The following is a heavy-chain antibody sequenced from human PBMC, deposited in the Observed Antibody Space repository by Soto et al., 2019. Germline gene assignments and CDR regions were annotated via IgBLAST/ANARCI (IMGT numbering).Heavy chain of an antibody. CDR1: GFTFSSYG. V-gene: IGHV3-33*01. CDR3: ARELRRYCSSTSCADAFDI. CDR2: IWYDGSNK. J-gene: IGHJ3*02. D-gene: IGHD2-2*01. Sequence: QVQLVESGGGVVQPGRSLRLSCAASGFTFSSYGMHWVRQAPGKGLEWVAVIWYDGSNKYYADSVKGRFTISRDNSKNTLYRQLNSLRGEETAVYYCARELRRYCSSTSCADAFDIWGQGTMVTVSS.